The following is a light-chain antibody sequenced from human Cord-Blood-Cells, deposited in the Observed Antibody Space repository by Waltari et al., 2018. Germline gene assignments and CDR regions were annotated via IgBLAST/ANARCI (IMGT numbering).Light chain of an antibody. CDR3: QQYNSYSPIFT. Sequence: DIQMTQSPSTLSASVGDRVTITCRASQSISSWLAWYQQKPGKAPKLLIYDASSLERGVPSRFSCSGSGTEFTLTISSLQPDDFATYYCQQYNSYSPIFTFGPGTKVDIK. CDR2: DAS. V-gene: IGKV1-5*01. CDR1: QSISSW. J-gene: IGKJ3*01.